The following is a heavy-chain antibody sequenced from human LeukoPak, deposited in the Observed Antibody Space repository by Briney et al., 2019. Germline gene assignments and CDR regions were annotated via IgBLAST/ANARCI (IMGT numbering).Heavy chain of an antibody. CDR3: ARVEYSSSSAGY. CDR2: IYYSGST. J-gene: IGHJ4*02. D-gene: IGHD6-6*01. V-gene: IGHV4-30-4*08. CDR1: GGSISSGGYY. Sequence: SQTLSLTCTVSGGSISSGGYYWSWIRQPPGKGLEWIGYIYYSGSTYYNPSLKSRVTISVDTSKNQFSLKLSSVTAADTAVYYCARVEYSSSSAGYWGQGTLVTVSS.